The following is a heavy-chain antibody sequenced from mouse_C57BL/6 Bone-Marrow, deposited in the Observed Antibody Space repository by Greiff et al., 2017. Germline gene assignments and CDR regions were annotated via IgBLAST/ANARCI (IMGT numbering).Heavy chain of an antibody. Sequence: QVQLQQPGAELVKPGASVKMSCKASGYTFTSYWITWVKQRPGQGLEWIGDIYPGSGSTNYNEKFKSKATLTVDTSSSTADMQLSSLTAEDSAVYYSARLGYDYYAMDYWGQGTSVTVSS. J-gene: IGHJ4*01. D-gene: IGHD6-5*01. CDR1: GYTFTSYW. V-gene: IGHV1-55*01. CDR2: IYPGSGST. CDR3: ARLGYDYYAMDY.